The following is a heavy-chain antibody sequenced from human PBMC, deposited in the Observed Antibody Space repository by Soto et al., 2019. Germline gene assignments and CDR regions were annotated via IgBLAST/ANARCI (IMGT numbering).Heavy chain of an antibody. CDR3: ARDLGGYDYVWGSYRHGWFDP. V-gene: IGHV1-69*13. CDR2: IIPIFGTA. J-gene: IGHJ5*02. CDR1: GGTFSSYA. Sequence: SVKVSCKASGGTFSSYAISWVRQAPGQGLEWMGGIIPIFGTANYAQKFQGRVTITADEPTSTAYMELSSLRSEDTAVYYCARDLGGYDYVWGSYRHGWFDPRGQGTLVTVSS. D-gene: IGHD3-16*02.